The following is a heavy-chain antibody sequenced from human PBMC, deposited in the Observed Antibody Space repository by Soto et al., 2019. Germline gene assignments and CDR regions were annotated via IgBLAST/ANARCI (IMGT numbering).Heavy chain of an antibody. Sequence: PSATLSLTCSVSGDSISKISYYWAWIRQPPGKGLEWIGSIYFRGRTYHTPSLKSRVTMSVDTSKNQFSLNLSSVTASDTAVYFCARRGGKSYMAPTPCFDTWGQGALVTVPS. CDR2: IYFRGRT. CDR1: GDSISKISYY. V-gene: IGHV4-39*01. CDR3: ARRGGKSYMAPTPCFDT. D-gene: IGHD3-16*01. J-gene: IGHJ5*02.